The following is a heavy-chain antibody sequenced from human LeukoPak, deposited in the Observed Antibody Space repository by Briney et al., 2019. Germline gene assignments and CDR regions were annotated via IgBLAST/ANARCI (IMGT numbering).Heavy chain of an antibody. CDR2: ITASGTAM. J-gene: IGHJ4*02. D-gene: IGHD4-11*01. Sequence: GGSLRLSCAASGFTFSSYSMNWVRQAPGKGLEWVSHITASGTAMFYADSVKGRFTISRDNAKNSLYLQMNSLRAEDTAVYYCASGSNYEGVGFGQLDYWGQGTLVTVSS. V-gene: IGHV3-48*01. CDR1: GFTFSSYS. CDR3: ASGSNYEGVGFGQLDY.